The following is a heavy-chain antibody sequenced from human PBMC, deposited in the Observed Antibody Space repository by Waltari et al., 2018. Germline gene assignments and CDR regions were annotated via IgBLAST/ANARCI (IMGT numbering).Heavy chain of an antibody. CDR3: AREWGVMVGTAGYYFDY. D-gene: IGHD3-9*01. CDR2: ISSGSSDI. CDR1: GFTFGSYL. Sequence: EVQLVGSGGGLVKPGGSLRLSCAASGFTFGSYLMNWVRQAPGKGLEWVSSISSGSSDIFYADSVKGRFTISRDNAKNSLYLQMNSLRVEDTAVYYCAREWGVMVGTAGYYFDYWGQGSLVTVSS. V-gene: IGHV3-21*01. J-gene: IGHJ4*02.